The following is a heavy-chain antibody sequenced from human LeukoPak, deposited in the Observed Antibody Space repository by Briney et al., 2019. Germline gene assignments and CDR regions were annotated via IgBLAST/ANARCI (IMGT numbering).Heavy chain of an antibody. D-gene: IGHD6-19*01. CDR3: ARDLSAAVAGTIL. V-gene: IGHV3-30*02. Sequence: PGGSLRLSCAASGFTFSSYGMHWVRQAPGKGLEWVAFIRYDGSNKYYADSVKGRFTISRDNSKNTLYLQMNSLRAEDTAVYYCARDLSAAVAGTILWGQGTLVTVSS. J-gene: IGHJ4*02. CDR1: GFTFSSYG. CDR2: IRYDGSNK.